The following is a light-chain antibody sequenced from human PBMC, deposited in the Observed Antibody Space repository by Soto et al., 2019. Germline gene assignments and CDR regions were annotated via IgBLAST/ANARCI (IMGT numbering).Light chain of an antibody. J-gene: IGKJ4*01. V-gene: IGKV3-20*01. Sequence: EIVLTQSPATLSLSPGERTTLSCRASQSVSINLAWYQQKPGQAPRLLIYGASSRATGIPDRFSGSGSGTDFTLTISRLEPEDFAVYYCQQYGSSPITFGGGTKVDIK. CDR1: QSVSIN. CDR3: QQYGSSPIT. CDR2: GAS.